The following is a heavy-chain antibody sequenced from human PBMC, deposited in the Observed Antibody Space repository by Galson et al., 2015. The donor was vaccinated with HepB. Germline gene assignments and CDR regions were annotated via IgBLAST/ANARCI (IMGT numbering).Heavy chain of an antibody. CDR2: FDPEDGET. CDR3: ATWTGIEGATIDAFDI. V-gene: IGHV1-24*01. J-gene: IGHJ3*02. D-gene: IGHD1-26*01. CDR1: GYTLTELS. Sequence: SVKVSCKVSGYTLTELSMHWVRQAPGKGLEWMGGFDPEDGETIYAQKFQGRVTMTEDTSTDTAYMELSSLRSEDTAVYYCATWTGIEGATIDAFDIWGQGTMVTVSS.